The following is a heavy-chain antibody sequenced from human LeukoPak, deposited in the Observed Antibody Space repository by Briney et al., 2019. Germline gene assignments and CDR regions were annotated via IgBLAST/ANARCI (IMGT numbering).Heavy chain of an antibody. CDR1: GFSFRSYG. V-gene: IGHV3-33*01. D-gene: IGHD6-13*01. CDR3: ARMVKYSSSWYSDH. J-gene: IGHJ4*02. CDR2: IWYDGSNK. Sequence: GGSLRLSCAASGFSFRSYGMHWVRQAPGKGLEWVAVIWYDGSNKYYADSVKGRFTISRDNSMNTLYLQMNSLRAEDTAVYYCARMVKYSSSWYSDHWGQGILVTVPS.